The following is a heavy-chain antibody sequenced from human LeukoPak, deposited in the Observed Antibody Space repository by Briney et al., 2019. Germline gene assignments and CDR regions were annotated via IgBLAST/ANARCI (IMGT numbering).Heavy chain of an antibody. D-gene: IGHD6-19*01. CDR3: AKEQSDSSGWYFLSMDV. J-gene: IGHJ6*02. CDR2: ISGSGGST. Sequence: GGSLRLSCAASGFTFSSYAMSWVRQAPGKGLEWVSAISGSGGSTYYADSVKGRFTISRDNSKNTLYLQMNSLRAEDTAVYYCAKEQSDSSGWYFLSMDVWGQGTTVSVSS. V-gene: IGHV3-23*01. CDR1: GFTFSSYA.